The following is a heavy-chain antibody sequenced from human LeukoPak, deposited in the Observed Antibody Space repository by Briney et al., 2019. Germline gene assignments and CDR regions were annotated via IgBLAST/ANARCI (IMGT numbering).Heavy chain of an antibody. Sequence: PGGSLRLSCAASGFTFSTYSMNWVRQAPGKGLEWVANIKQDGSAKYYVDSVKGRFTISRDNAKNSLYLQMNSLRAEDTGVYYCAREGVVGATANHYDYWGQGSLVTVSS. V-gene: IGHV3-7*01. J-gene: IGHJ4*02. CDR3: AREGVVGATANHYDY. CDR1: GFTFSTYS. CDR2: IKQDGSAK. D-gene: IGHD1-26*01.